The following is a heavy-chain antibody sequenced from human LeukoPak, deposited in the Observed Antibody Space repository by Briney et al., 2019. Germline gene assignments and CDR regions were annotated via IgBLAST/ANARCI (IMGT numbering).Heavy chain of an antibody. Sequence: GSLRLSCAGSGFMFNGYWMQWVRQVPGKGLVWVARISDDGRRTTYADFVKGRFTISRDNAKKSLYLQMNSLRAEDTAVYYCARGRYDSRIFDYWGQGTLVTVSS. J-gene: IGHJ4*02. CDR2: ISDDGRRT. CDR3: ARGRYDSRIFDY. D-gene: IGHD3-22*01. CDR1: GFMFNGYW. V-gene: IGHV3-74*01.